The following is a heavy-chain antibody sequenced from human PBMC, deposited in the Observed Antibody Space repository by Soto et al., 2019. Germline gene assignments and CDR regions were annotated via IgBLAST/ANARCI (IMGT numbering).Heavy chain of an antibody. V-gene: IGHV3-23*01. CDR2: ISGSGGST. J-gene: IGHJ5*02. CDR3: AAHSHCSGGSCYYSLSSPFDP. D-gene: IGHD2-15*01. CDR1: GFTFSSYA. Sequence: GGSLRLSCAASGFTFSSYAMSWVRQAPGKGLEWVSAISGSGGSTNYADSVKGRVTISRDNSTSTLYLQMNSLRAEDTAVYYCAAHSHCSGGSCYYSLSSPFDPCCQGTLVTVSS.